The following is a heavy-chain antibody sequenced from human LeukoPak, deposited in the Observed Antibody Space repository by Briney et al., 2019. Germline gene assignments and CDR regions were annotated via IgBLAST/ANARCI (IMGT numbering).Heavy chain of an antibody. CDR1: GFTFSDHY. CDR2: TRNKANSYTT. D-gene: IGHD1-26*01. J-gene: IGHJ4*02. CDR3: ARGLYSGSYFFDY. Sequence: GGSLRLSCAASGFTFSDHYMDWVRQAPGKGLEWVGRTRNKANSYTTEYAASVKGRFTISRDDSKNSLYLQMNSLKTEDTAVYYCARGLYSGSYFFDYWGQGTLVTVSS. V-gene: IGHV3-72*01.